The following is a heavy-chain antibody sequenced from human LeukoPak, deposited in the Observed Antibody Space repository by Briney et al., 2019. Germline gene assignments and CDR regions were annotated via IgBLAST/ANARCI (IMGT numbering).Heavy chain of an antibody. CDR2: IYYSGST. Sequence: SETLSLTCTVSGGSISSSSYYWGWLRQPPGKGREWIGSIYYSGSTYYNPSLKSRVSISVDTSKNQFSLKLSSVTAADTAVYYCPVNWNYVDNWFDPWGQGTLVTVPS. CDR1: GGSISSSSYY. CDR3: PVNWNYVDNWFDP. D-gene: IGHD1-7*01. V-gene: IGHV4-39*01. J-gene: IGHJ5*02.